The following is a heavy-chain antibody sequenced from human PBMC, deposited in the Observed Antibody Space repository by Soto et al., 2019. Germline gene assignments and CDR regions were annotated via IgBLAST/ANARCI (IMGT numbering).Heavy chain of an antibody. CDR2: ISDSGSTI. CDR1: GFIFSSYE. V-gene: IGHV3-48*03. Sequence: ELQLVESGGGVVQTGGSLRLSCTASGFIFSSYEMNWVRQAPGKGLEWISYISDSGSTIHYADSVKGRFTISRDNGKKSLYLQMNGLRAEDTAVYYCAREVTPPGVWGQGTAVTVSS. CDR3: AREVTPPGV. J-gene: IGHJ6*02.